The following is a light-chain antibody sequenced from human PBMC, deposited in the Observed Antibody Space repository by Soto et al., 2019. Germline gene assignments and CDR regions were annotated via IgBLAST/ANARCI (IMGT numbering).Light chain of an antibody. J-gene: IGKJ3*01. CDR2: DAS. Sequence: EIVLTQSPATLSLSPGERATLSCRDSQGVSRYLAWYQQKPGQAPRLLIYDASNRATGIPARFSGSGPGTDFTLTISSLEPEDFAVYYCQQRRNWPLFSFGPGTNVDIK. CDR1: QGVSRY. CDR3: QQRRNWPLFS. V-gene: IGKV3D-11*01.